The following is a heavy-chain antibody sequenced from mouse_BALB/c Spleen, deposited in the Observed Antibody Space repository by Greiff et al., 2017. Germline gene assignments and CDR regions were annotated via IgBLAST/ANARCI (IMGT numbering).Heavy chain of an antibody. D-gene: IGHD2-4*01. V-gene: IGHV5-6-3*01. CDR1: GFTFSSYG. CDR2: INSNGGST. Sequence: EVKLMESGGGLVQPGGSLKLSCAASGFTFSSYGMSWVRQTPDKRLELVATINSNGGSTYYPDSVKGRFTISRDNAKNTLYLQMSSLKSEDTAMYYCARDGPRSTMITSWFAYWGQGTLVTVSA. J-gene: IGHJ3*01. CDR3: ARDGPRSTMITSWFAY.